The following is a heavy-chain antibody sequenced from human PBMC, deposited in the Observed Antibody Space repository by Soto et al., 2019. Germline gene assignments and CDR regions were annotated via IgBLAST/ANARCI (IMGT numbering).Heavy chain of an antibody. CDR1: GYSFHNSG. Sequence: QVQLVQSGPELKKPGASVKVSCKTSGYSFHNSGISWVRQAPGQGLEWMGWISVFNGYAHYAQKFQGRVIMTADTFTNTAYMELRGLRSGDTAMYYCSKNGTTWFASWGQGTPVTVSS. D-gene: IGHD1-1*01. CDR3: SKNGTTWFAS. V-gene: IGHV1-18*01. J-gene: IGHJ5*01. CDR2: ISVFNGYA.